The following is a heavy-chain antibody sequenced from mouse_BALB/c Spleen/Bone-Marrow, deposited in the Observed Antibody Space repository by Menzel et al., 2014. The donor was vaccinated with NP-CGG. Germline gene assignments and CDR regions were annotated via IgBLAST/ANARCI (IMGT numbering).Heavy chain of an antibody. CDR1: GYTFTSYV. Sequence: VQLQQSGPELVKPGASVKMSCKASGYTFTSYVMHWVKQKPRQGLEWIGYINPYNDGTKYNEKFKGKATLTSDKSSSTAYMELSSLTSEDSAVYYCAREAAYYGNYGDDYWGQGTTLTVSS. V-gene: IGHV1-14*01. CDR3: AREAAYYGNYGDDY. J-gene: IGHJ2*01. D-gene: IGHD2-10*01. CDR2: INPYNDGT.